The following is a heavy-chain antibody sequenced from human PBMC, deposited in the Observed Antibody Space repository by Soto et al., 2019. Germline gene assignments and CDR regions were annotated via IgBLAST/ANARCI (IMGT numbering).Heavy chain of an antibody. D-gene: IGHD3-10*01. V-gene: IGHV4-31*03. CDR3: ARVTSMVRGVVNYYYYYGMDV. J-gene: IGHJ6*02. CDR1: GGSISSGGYY. CDR2: IYYSGST. Sequence: SETLSLTCTVSGGSISSGGYYWSWIRQHPGKGLEWIGYIYYSGSTYYNPSLKSRVTISVDTSKNQFSLKLSSVTAADTAVYYCARVTSMVRGVVNYYYYYGMDVWGQGTTVTVSS.